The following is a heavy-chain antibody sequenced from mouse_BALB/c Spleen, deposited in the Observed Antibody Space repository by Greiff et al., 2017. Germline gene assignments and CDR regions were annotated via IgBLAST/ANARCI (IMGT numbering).Heavy chain of an antibody. CDR1: GYSITSGYS. J-gene: IGHJ3*01. CDR3: ARKGDWPFAY. D-gene: IGHD3-3*01. CDR2: IHYSGST. Sequence: EVQVVESGPDLVKPSQSLSLTCTVTGYSITSGYSWRWIRQFPGNKLEWMGYIHYSGSTNYNPSLKSRISITRDTSKNQFFLQLNSVTTEDTATYYCARKGDWPFAYWGQGTLVTVSA. V-gene: IGHV3-1*02.